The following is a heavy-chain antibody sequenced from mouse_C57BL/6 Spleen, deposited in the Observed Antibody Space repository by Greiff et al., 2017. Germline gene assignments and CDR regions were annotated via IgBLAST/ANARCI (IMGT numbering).Heavy chain of an antibody. V-gene: IGHV1-52*01. Sequence: QVQLQQPGAELVRPGSSVKLSCKASGYTFTSYWMHWVKQRPIQGLEWIGNIDPSDSETHYNQKFKDKATLTVDKSSSTAYMQLSSLTSEASAVYYCARGDGYDPWFAYWGQGTLVTVSA. CDR2: IDPSDSET. CDR1: GYTFTSYW. J-gene: IGHJ3*01. D-gene: IGHD2-2*01. CDR3: ARGDGYDPWFAY.